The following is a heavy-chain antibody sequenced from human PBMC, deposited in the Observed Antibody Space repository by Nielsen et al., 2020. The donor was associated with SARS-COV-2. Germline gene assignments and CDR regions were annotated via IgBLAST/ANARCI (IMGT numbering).Heavy chain of an antibody. V-gene: IGHV1-18*01. J-gene: IGHJ5*02. CDR2: ISVYNGNT. Sequence: ASVKVSCKASGYTFTSYTISWVRQAPGQGLEWMGWISVYNGNTNYAQKVQGRVTMTTDTSTSTAYMELRSLRSDDTAVYYCARSGGWQQVDHSNWFDPWGQGTLVTVSS. CDR1: GYTFTSYT. CDR3: ARSGGWQQVDHSNWFDP. D-gene: IGHD6-13*01.